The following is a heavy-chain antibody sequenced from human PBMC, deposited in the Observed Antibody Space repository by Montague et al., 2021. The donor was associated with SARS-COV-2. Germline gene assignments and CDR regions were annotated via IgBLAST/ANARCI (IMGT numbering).Heavy chain of an antibody. CDR2: IYYSGST. CDR3: ARGAGRGSGYGKYYYYYYGMDV. J-gene: IGHJ6*02. Sequence: SETLSLTCTVSGGSISSYYWSWIRQPPGKGVEWIGYIYYSGSTNYNPSLKSRVTISEDTSKNQFSLKLSSVTAADTAVYYCARGAGRGSGYGKYYYYYYGMDVWGQGTTVTVSS. V-gene: IGHV4-59*01. D-gene: IGHD5-12*01. CDR1: GGSISSYY.